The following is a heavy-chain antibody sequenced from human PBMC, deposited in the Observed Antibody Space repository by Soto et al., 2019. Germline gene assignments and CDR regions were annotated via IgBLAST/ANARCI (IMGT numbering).Heavy chain of an antibody. Sequence: GESLKISCKGSGYSFTSYWIGWVRQMPGKGLEWMGIIFPGDSDTRYSPSFQGQVTISVDKSISTAYVQWSSLKASDTAMYYCARTAAAGKYYYGVDVWGQGTTVTVSS. CDR2: IFPGDSDT. V-gene: IGHV5-51*01. J-gene: IGHJ6*02. CDR1: GYSFTSYW. D-gene: IGHD6-13*01. CDR3: ARTAAAGKYYYGVDV.